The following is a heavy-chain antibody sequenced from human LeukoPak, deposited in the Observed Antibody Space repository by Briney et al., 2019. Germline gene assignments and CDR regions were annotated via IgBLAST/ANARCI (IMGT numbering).Heavy chain of an antibody. CDR3: AGTSVAGGGDDH. CDR1: GFTFSSYS. J-gene: IGHJ4*02. Sequence: GSLRLSCAASGFTFSSYSMNWVRQAPGKGLEWVSSISSSSYIYYADSVKGRFTISRDNAKNSLYLQMNSLRAEDTAVYYCAGTSVAGGGDDHWGQGTLVTVSS. V-gene: IGHV3-21*01. D-gene: IGHD6-19*01. CDR2: ISSSSYI.